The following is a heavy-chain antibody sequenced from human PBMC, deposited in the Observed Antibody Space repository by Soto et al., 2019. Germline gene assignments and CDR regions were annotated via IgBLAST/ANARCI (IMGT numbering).Heavy chain of an antibody. CDR2: ISYDGSNK. D-gene: IGHD5-18*01. Sequence: GGSLRLSCAASGFTFSSYGMHWVRQAPGKGLEWVAVISYDGSNKYYADSVKGRFTISRDNSKNTLYLQMNSLRAEDTAVYYCAKGPYGYSYGPLDYWGQGTLVTVSS. J-gene: IGHJ4*02. CDR3: AKGPYGYSYGPLDY. CDR1: GFTFSSYG. V-gene: IGHV3-30*18.